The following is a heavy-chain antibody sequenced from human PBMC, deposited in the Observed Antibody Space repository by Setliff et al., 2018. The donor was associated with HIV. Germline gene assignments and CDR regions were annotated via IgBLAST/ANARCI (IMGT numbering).Heavy chain of an antibody. V-gene: IGHV3-30*04. CDR1: GFTSSSYA. CDR3: ARVRLYNTALDY. CDR2: ISFDGDNK. D-gene: IGHD3-3*01. Sequence: GGPLRLSCTASGFTSSSYAMHWVRQAPGKGLEWVALISFDGDNKYYADSVKGRFTLSRDTSKNTLFLQMNSLRPEDASVYYCARVRLYNTALDYWGQGTLVTVSS. J-gene: IGHJ4*02.